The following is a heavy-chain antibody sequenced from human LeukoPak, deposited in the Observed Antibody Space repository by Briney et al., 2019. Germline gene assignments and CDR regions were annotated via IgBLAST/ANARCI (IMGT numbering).Heavy chain of an antibody. CDR2: IWYDGSNK. Sequence: TGGSLRLSCAASEFTFNSYWMSWVRQAPGKGLEWVAVIWYDGSNKYYADSVKGRFTISRDNSKNTLYLQMNSLRAEDTAVYYCARDRKIQPLDYWGQGTLVTVSS. CDR3: ARDRKIQPLDY. V-gene: IGHV3-33*08. J-gene: IGHJ4*02. CDR1: EFTFNSYW. D-gene: IGHD5-18*01.